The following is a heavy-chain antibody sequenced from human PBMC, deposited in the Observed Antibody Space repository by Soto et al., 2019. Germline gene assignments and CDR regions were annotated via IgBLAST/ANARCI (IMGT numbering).Heavy chain of an antibody. CDR2: INHSGST. CDR3: ARGSGYSSGWDRWIDP. V-gene: IGHV4-34*01. D-gene: IGHD6-19*01. J-gene: IGHJ5*02. Sequence: QVQLQRWGAGLLKPSETLFLTCAVYGGSFSGYYWSWIRKPPGKGLEWIGEINHSGSTNYNPSLKSRVTISVDTSTNQFSLKLSSVTAADTAVYYCARGSGYSSGWDRWIDPWGQGTLVTVSS. CDR1: GGSFSGYY.